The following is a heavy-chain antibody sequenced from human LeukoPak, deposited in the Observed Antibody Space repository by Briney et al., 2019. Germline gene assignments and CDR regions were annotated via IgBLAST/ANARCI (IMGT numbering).Heavy chain of an antibody. CDR3: ASALRGGYSYGLPGFDY. J-gene: IGHJ4*02. CDR1: GGSISSGGYY. CDR2: IYYSGST. V-gene: IGHV4-31*03. Sequence: SQTLSLTCTVSGGSISSGGYYWSWVRQHPGKGLEWIGYIYYSGSTYYNPSLKSRVTISVDTSKNQFSLKLGSVTAADTAVYYCASALRGGYSYGLPGFDYWGQGTLVTVSS. D-gene: IGHD5-18*01.